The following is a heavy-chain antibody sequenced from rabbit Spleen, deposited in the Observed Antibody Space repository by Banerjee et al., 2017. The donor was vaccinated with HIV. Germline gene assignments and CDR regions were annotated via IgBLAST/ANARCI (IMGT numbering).Heavy chain of an antibody. CDR2: IYGDSSGST. V-gene: IGHV1S45*01. CDR3: ARGSATMTMVIIGFYLSL. J-gene: IGHJ4*01. CDR1: GFSFSNSYY. D-gene: IGHD2-1*01. Sequence: QEQLEESGGDLVKPGASLTLTCTASGFSFSNSYYMCWVRQAPGKGLECIACIYGDSSGSTYYASWAKGRFTISKTSSTTVTLQMTTLTAADTATYFCARGSATMTMVIIGFYLSLWGPGTLVTVS.